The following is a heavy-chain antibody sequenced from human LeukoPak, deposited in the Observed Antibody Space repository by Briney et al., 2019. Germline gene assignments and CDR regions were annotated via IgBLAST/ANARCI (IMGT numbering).Heavy chain of an antibody. CDR3: ARDVVRSREYQLLYGYFQN. J-gene: IGHJ1*01. CDR1: GGSISSGGYS. Sequence: NPSETLSLTCNVSGGSISSGGYSWSWIRQPPGKGLEWIGHIYDSGSTFYNPSLKSRVTISVDRSKNHFSLKLSSVTAADTAVYYCARDVVRSREYQLLYGYFQNWGQGTLVTVSS. CDR2: IYDSGST. D-gene: IGHD2-2*02. V-gene: IGHV4-30-2*01.